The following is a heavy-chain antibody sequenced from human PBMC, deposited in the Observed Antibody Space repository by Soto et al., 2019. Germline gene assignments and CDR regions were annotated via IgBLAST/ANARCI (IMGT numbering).Heavy chain of an antibody. CDR1: GFTVSSNY. CDR3: ATADWDRCRSGGSCYYFDD. D-gene: IGHD2-15*01. V-gene: IGHV3-66*01. CDR2: IYGGGTT. J-gene: IGHJ4*02. Sequence: EVQLVESGGGLVQPGGSLRLSCRASGFTVSSNYMSWVRQAPGRGLEWVSVIYGGGTTYYADSVKGRFIISRDNSKNTVYLQMKSLSAEDTAVYFCATADWDRCRSGGSCYYFDDWGQGTLVTVSS.